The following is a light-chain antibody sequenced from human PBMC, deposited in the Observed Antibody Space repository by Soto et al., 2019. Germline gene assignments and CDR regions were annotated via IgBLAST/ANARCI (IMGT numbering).Light chain of an antibody. J-gene: IGLJ1*01. V-gene: IGLV1-44*01. CDR3: AAWDASLNGYV. CDR2: SNN. CDR1: SSNIGSNT. Sequence: QSVLTQQPSASGTPGQRVTISCSGSSSNIGSNTVNWYQQLPGTAPKLLIYSNNQRPSGVPDRFSGSKSGTSASLAISGLLSEDEADYYCAAWDASLNGYVFGTGSKVTVL.